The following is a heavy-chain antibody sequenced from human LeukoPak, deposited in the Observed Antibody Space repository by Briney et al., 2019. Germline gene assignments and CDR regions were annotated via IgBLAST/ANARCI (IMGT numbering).Heavy chain of an antibody. J-gene: IGHJ6*02. CDR2: ISYDGSNK. V-gene: IGHV3-30-3*01. CDR3: ARDRSLAAAGYYYYYGMDV. Sequence: GGSLRLSCAASGFTFSSYAMHWVRQAPGKGLEWVAVISYDGSNKYYADSVKGRFTISRDNSKNTLYLQMNSLRAEDTAVHYCARDRSLAAAGYYYYYGMDVWGQGTTVTVSS. CDR1: GFTFSSYA. D-gene: IGHD6-13*01.